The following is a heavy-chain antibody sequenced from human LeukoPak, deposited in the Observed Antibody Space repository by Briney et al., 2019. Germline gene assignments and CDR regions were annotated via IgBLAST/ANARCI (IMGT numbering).Heavy chain of an antibody. D-gene: IGHD3-22*01. CDR2: ISSDGSGT. CDR3: ARANHPTHYDSSGYYQDY. V-gene: IGHV3-74*01. J-gene: IGHJ4*02. Sequence: GGSLRLSCAVSGFTFSTYWMHWVRQAPGMGLVWVSRISSDGSGTSYADSVKGRFTISRDNAKNTLYLQMNSLRAEDTGVYYCARANHPTHYDSSGYYQDYWGQGTLVTVSS. CDR1: GFTFSTYW.